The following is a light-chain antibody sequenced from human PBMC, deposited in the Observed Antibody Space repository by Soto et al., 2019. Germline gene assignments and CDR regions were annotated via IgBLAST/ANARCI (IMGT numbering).Light chain of an antibody. Sequence: QSVLTQPASVSGSPGQSITISCTGTSSDAGAYNYDSWYQQYPGEAPKVIIYDVSHRPAGVSNRFSGSKSGNTASLTISGLQTQDEADYYCSSYTSATTYVFGTGTKLTVL. CDR3: SSYTSATTYV. CDR1: SSDAGAYNY. V-gene: IGLV2-14*01. J-gene: IGLJ1*01. CDR2: DVS.